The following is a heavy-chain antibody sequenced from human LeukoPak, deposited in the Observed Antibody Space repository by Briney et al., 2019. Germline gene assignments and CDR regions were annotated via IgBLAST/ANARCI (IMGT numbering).Heavy chain of an antibody. CDR1: GFTFSSYS. J-gene: IGHJ5*02. CDR2: ISSSSSYI. D-gene: IGHD2-15*01. CDR3: ARGASRPDIATYWFDP. Sequence: PGGSLTLSCAASGFTFSSYSMNWVRQAPGQGLEWVSSISSSSSYIYYADSVKGRFTISRDNAKNSLYLQMISLRAEDTAVYSCARGASRPDIATYWFDPWGQGTLVTVSS. V-gene: IGHV3-21*01.